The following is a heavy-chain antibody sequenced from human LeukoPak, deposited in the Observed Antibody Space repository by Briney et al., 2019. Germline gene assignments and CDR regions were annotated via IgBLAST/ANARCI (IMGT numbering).Heavy chain of an antibody. D-gene: IGHD3-22*01. Sequence: PGGSLRLSCAASGFTFSSYSMNWVRQAPGKGLEWVSSISSSSSYIYYADSVKGRFTISRDNAKNSLYLRMNSLRAEDTAVYYCARMSDSSRNYWGQGTLVTVSS. CDR2: ISSSSSYI. CDR1: GFTFSSYS. J-gene: IGHJ4*02. CDR3: ARMSDSSRNY. V-gene: IGHV3-21*01.